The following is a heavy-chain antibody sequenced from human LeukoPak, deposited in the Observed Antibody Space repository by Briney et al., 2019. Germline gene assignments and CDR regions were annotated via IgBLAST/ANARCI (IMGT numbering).Heavy chain of an antibody. CDR3: ARQGKWIQRGGEQRPAYYYGMDV. V-gene: IGHV4-39*01. CDR2: IYYSGST. CDR1: GGSISSSSYY. J-gene: IGHJ6*02. Sequence: PSETLSLTCTVSGGSISSSSYYWGWIRQPPGKGLEWIGSIYYSGSTYYNPSLKSRVTISVDTSKNQFSLRLRSVTAADTAVYYCARQGKWIQRGGEQRPAYYYGMDVWGQGTTVTVSS. D-gene: IGHD5-18*01.